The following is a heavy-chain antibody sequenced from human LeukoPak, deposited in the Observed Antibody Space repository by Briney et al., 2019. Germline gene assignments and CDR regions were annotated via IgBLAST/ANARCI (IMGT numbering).Heavy chain of an antibody. CDR3: AKESGSYYDAFDI. J-gene: IGHJ3*02. CDR2: ISGSGANT. CDR1: GFTFSTYA. V-gene: IGHV3-23*01. Sequence: GGSLRLSCAASGFTFSTYAMSWVRQAPGKGLEWVSGISGSGANTYYADSVKGRFTISRDNSKNTLYLQMNSLRAEDTAVYYCAKESGSYYDAFDIWGQGTMVTVSS. D-gene: IGHD1-26*01.